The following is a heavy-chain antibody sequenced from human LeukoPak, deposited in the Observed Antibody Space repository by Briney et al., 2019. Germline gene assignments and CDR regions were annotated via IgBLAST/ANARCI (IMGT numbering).Heavy chain of an antibody. CDR2: IKQDGSEK. CDR3: ARDRAGLPFDC. D-gene: IGHD6-13*01. V-gene: IGHV3-7*05. Sequence: RGSLRLSCAASGFTFSSYWMSWVRQAPGKGLEWVANIKQDGSEKYYVDSVKGRFTISRDNAKNSLYLQMNSLRAEDTAVYYCARDRAGLPFDCWGQGTLVTVSS. J-gene: IGHJ4*02. CDR1: GFTFSSYW.